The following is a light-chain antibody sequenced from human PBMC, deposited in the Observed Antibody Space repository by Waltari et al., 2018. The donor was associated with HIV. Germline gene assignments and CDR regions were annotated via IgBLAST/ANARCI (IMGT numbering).Light chain of an antibody. Sequence: QSVLTQPPSVSAAPGQRVTISCSGSNSNLGNHYVSWYQQFPGTAPKLLLFDDKKRTAGIPDRFSGSRSDTSRTLVISGLQTGDEATYYCGGWDASLGVLFGGGTELTVL. CDR2: DDK. V-gene: IGLV1-51*01. CDR1: NSNLGNHY. CDR3: GGWDASLGVL. J-gene: IGLJ3*02.